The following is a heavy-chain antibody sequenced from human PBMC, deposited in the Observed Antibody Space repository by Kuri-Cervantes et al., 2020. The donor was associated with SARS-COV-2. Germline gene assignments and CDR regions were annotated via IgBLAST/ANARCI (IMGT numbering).Heavy chain of an antibody. CDR1: GFTFSDYY. D-gene: IGHD3-22*01. Sequence: GESLKISCAASGFTFSDYYMSWIRQAPGKGLEWVSYISSSGSTIYYADSVKGRFTISRDNAKNSLYLQMNSLRAEDTAVYYCARDGYGSSGYYLDYWGQGTLVTVSS. V-gene: IGHV3-11*01. J-gene: IGHJ4*02. CDR3: ARDGYGSSGYYLDY. CDR2: ISSSGSTI.